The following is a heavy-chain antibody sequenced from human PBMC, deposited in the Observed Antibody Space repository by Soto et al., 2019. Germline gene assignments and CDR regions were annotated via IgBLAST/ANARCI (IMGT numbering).Heavy chain of an antibody. CDR3: ARRIQLWLGGYGSGSYHHAFDI. CDR2: INPSGGST. D-gene: IGHD3-10*01. V-gene: IGHV1-46*03. Sequence: VASVTVSCKASGYTFTSYYMHWVRQAPGQGLEWMGIINPSGGSTSYAQKFQGRVTMTRDTSTSTVYMELSSLRSEDTAVYYCARRIQLWLGGYGSGSYHHAFDIWGQGTMVTVSS. J-gene: IGHJ3*02. CDR1: GYTFTSYY.